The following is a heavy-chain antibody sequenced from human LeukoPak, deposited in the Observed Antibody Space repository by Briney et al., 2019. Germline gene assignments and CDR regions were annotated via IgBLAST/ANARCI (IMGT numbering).Heavy chain of an antibody. CDR3: ASPTWNDY. V-gene: IGHV4-30-4*01. Sequence: SQTLSLTCTVSGGSISSGDYYWTWIRQPPGRGLEWIGEINHSGSSNYNPSLKSRVTISVDTSKNQFSLKLSSVTAADTAVYYCASPTWNDYWGQGTLVTVSS. CDR2: INHSGSS. CDR1: GGSISSGDYY. D-gene: IGHD1-1*01. J-gene: IGHJ4*02.